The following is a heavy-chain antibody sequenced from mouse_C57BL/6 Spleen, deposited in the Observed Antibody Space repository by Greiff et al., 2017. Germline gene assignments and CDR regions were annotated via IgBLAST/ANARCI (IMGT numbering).Heavy chain of an antibody. CDR1: GYTFTSYG. V-gene: IGHV1-81*01. D-gene: IGHD1-1*01. J-gene: IGHJ4*01. CDR3: ARGEDYYGSSSLYAMDY. CDR2: IYPRSGNT. Sequence: VKLMESGAELARPGASVKLSCKASGYTFTSYGISWVKQRTGQGLEWIGEIYPRSGNTYYNEKFKGKATLTADKSSSTAYMELRSLTSEDSAVYFCARGEDYYGSSSLYAMDYWGQGTSVTVSS.